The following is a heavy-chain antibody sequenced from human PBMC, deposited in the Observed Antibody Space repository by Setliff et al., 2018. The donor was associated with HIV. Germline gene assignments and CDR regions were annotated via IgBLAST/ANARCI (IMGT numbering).Heavy chain of an antibody. D-gene: IGHD2-15*01. CDR3: ARRYCGGNSCSVNWFDP. J-gene: IGHJ5*02. CDR1: GFTFGDYA. V-gene: IGHV3-49*04. Sequence: PGGSLRLSCTASGFTFGDYAISWVRLAPGKGLEWVGFIRRKAYDGTREYAASVKGRFTISRDDSKSIAYLQMNSLKTEDTAVYYCARRYCGGNSCSVNWFDPWGQGTLVTVSS. CDR2: IRRKAYDGTR.